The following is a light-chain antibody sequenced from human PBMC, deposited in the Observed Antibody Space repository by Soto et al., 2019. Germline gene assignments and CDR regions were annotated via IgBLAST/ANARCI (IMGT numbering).Light chain of an antibody. J-gene: IGKJ2*01. CDR2: GVS. V-gene: IGKV3-15*01. CDR3: QQYNNWPHT. Sequence: EIVMTQSPATLSVSLAERATLSCRASQSVSSKLAWFQQKPGQAPSLLIYGVSTRATGVPVRFSGSGSGTEFTLTINSLQSEDFGVYYCQQYNNWPHTFGQGTKVDIK. CDR1: QSVSSK.